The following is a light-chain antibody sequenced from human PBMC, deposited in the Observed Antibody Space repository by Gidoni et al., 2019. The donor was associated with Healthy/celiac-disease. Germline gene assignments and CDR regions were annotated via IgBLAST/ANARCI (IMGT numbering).Light chain of an antibody. V-gene: IGKV2-28*01. Sequence: DIVMTQSPLSLPVTPGEPASSSCRSSQSLLHSNGYNYLDWYLQKPGQSPQLLIYLGSNRASGVPDRFSGSGSGTDFTLKISRVEAEDVGVYYCMQALQPTGTFXQXTKVEIK. J-gene: IGKJ1*01. CDR1: QSLLHSNGYNY. CDR2: LGS. CDR3: MQALQPTGT.